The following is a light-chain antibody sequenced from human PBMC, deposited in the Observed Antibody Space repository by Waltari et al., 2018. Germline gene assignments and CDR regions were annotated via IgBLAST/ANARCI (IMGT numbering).Light chain of an antibody. CDR3: QQSRSIPLT. J-gene: IGKJ4*01. V-gene: IGKV1-39*01. Sequence: DIQMTQSPSSLSASVADRVTITCRASQSINNCLNWYQQTPGKAPKHLIYAASNLHSGAPSRFSGSGSGTEFTLTSSRLQPEDVASYFCQQSRSIPLTFGGGTKVEI. CDR2: AAS. CDR1: QSINNC.